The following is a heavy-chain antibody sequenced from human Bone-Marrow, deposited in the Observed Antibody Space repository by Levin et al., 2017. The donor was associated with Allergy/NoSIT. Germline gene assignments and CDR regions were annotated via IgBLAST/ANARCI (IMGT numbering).Heavy chain of an antibody. J-gene: IGHJ4*02. Sequence: KSGGSLRLSCIVSVGSISGSTYSWGWIRQPPGKGLEWIGNIDQSGDTYYSPSLRSRVIISVETSKNQFSLTLSSVTAADTAVYYCARLVPEASTYDFDYWGQGTLVTVSS. V-gene: IGHV4-39*01. CDR1: VGSISGSTYS. CDR2: IDQSGDT. CDR3: ARLVPEASTYDFDY. D-gene: IGHD1-14*01.